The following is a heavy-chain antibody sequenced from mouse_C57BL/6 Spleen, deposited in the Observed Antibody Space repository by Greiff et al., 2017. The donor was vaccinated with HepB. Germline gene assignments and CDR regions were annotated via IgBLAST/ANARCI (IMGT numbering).Heavy chain of an antibody. CDR3: ARNYGSSYVAY. V-gene: IGHV5-17*01. CDR2: ISSGSSTI. J-gene: IGHJ3*01. CDR1: GFTFSDYG. Sequence: EVKLMESGGGLVKPGGSLKLSCAASGFTFSDYGMHWVRQAPEKGLEWVAYISSGSSTIYYADTVKGRFTISRDNAKNTLFLQMTSLRSGDTAMYYCARNYGSSYVAYWGQGTLVTVSA. D-gene: IGHD1-1*01.